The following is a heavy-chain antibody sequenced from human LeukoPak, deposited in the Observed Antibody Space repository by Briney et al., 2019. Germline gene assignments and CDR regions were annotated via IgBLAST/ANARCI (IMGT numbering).Heavy chain of an antibody. Sequence: GASVKVSCKASGYTFTSYEINWVRQATGQGLEWMGWMNPNSGNTGYAQKFQGRVTITRNTSISTAYMELSSLRSDDTAVYYCARDWDCTNGVCSNYFDYRGQGTLVTVSS. CDR1: GYTFTSYE. CDR2: MNPNSGNT. CDR3: ARDWDCTNGVCSNYFDY. V-gene: IGHV1-8*01. D-gene: IGHD2-8*01. J-gene: IGHJ4*02.